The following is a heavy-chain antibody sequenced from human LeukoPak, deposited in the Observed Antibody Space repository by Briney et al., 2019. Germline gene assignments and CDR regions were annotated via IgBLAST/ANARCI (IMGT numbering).Heavy chain of an antibody. J-gene: IGHJ4*02. CDR2: TYYRSKWYD. Sequence: SQTLSLTCAISGDGVSSNNGAWNWIRQSPSRGLEWLGRTYYRSKWYDDYAESMKGRITISPDTSKNQFSLHVYAVTPEDTAVYYCARDVGTSGWHTFNYWGQGTLVTVSS. V-gene: IGHV6-1*01. CDR1: GDGVSSNNGA. CDR3: ARDVGTSGWHTFNY. D-gene: IGHD6-19*01.